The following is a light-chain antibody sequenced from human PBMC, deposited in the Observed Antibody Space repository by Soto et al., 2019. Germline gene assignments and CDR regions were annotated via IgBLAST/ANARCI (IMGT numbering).Light chain of an antibody. V-gene: IGKV1-33*01. J-gene: IGKJ4*01. CDR2: DAS. Sequence: DLQMTQSPSSLSASVGDRITVTCQASQDISKSLNWYQHRPGEAPRLLIYDASNLEVGVPSRFSGSGSGTDFTFTIRSLQPEDIATYYCQQYDELSALTFGGGTKVDIK. CDR1: QDISKS. CDR3: QQYDELSALT.